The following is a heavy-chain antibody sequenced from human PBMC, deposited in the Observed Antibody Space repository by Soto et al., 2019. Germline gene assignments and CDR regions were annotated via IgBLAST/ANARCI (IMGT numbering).Heavy chain of an antibody. CDR1: GFSFTSNW. J-gene: IGHJ5*02. CDR2: IYPGDSDS. D-gene: IGHD3-10*01. V-gene: IGHV5-51*01. CDR3: PRVFTIVRGFTPQGFDP. Sequence: PGESLKISCKGSGFSFTSNWIGWVRRLPGKGLEWMGMIYPGDSDSRYSRSLQGQVTISADKSISTTYLQWSSLKASDSAMYYCPRVFTIVRGFTPQGFDPGGQGAVVTVSS.